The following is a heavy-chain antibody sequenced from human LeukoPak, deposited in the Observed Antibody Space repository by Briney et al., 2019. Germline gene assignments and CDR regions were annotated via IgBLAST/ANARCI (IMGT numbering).Heavy chain of an antibody. Sequence: PSETLSLTCTVSGGSISSYYWSWIRQPAGKGLEWIGRIYTSGSTNYNPSLKSRVTISVDTSKNQFSLKLSSVTAADTAVYYCARDRELLWFGEFPRYNWFDPWGQGTLVTVSS. CDR1: GGSISSYY. V-gene: IGHV4-4*07. CDR2: IYTSGST. D-gene: IGHD3-10*01. J-gene: IGHJ5*02. CDR3: ARDRELLWFGEFPRYNWFDP.